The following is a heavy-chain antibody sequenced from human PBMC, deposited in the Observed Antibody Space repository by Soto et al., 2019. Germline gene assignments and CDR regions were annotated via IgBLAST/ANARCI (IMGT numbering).Heavy chain of an antibody. D-gene: IGHD1-26*01. Sequence: QLQLQESGPGLVKPSETLSLTCTVSGGSISKSNYFWGWIRQAPGKGLEWIGSILYSGTTSYNSSLECRVITSVDTSKIQSSLMWVSVTAAYTAVYSCARLGGRDCDPDNWGKGTLVTASS. J-gene: IGHJ4*02. V-gene: IGHV4-39*01. CDR2: ILYSGTT. CDR1: GGSISKSNYF. CDR3: ARLGGRDCDPDN.